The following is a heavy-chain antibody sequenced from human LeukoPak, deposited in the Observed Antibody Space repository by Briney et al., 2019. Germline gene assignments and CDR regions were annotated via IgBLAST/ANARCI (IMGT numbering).Heavy chain of an antibody. CDR2: ISYDGSNK. J-gene: IGHJ4*02. CDR3: ARLGPSGSGSYLLSFFDY. CDR1: GFTFSSYG. Sequence: GGSLRLSCAASGFTFSSYGMHWVRQAPGKGLEWVAVISYDGSNKYYADSVKGRFTISRDNPKNTLYLQMNSLRAEDTAVYYCARLGPSGSGSYLLSFFDYWGQGTLVTVSS. V-gene: IGHV3-30*03. D-gene: IGHD1-26*01.